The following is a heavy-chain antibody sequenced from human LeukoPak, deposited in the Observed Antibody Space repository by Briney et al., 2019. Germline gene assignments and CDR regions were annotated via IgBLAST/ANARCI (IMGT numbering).Heavy chain of an antibody. J-gene: IGHJ4*02. D-gene: IGHD2/OR15-2a*01. CDR2: INTSGRNI. Sequence: GGSLRLSCAASGFTFSSYSMNWVRQAPGKGLEWVSSINTSGRNIYHADSVKGRFTISRDNAKNSLYLQMNSLRAEDTAVYYCAREIGGLGYDYWSQGTLVTVSS. V-gene: IGHV3-21*01. CDR3: AREIGGLGYDY. CDR1: GFTFSSYS.